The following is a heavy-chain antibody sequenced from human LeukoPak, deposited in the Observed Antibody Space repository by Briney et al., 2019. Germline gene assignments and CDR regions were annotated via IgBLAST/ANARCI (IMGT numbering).Heavy chain of an antibody. Sequence: PGGSLRLSCAASGFTFSSYWMHWVRQAPGKGLVWVSRINSDGSSTSYADSVKGRFTISRDNAKNTLYLQMNSLRAEDTAVYYCARYRGGNYYYYYMDVWGKGTTVTVS. CDR3: ARYRGGNYYYYYMDV. CDR1: GFTFSSYW. D-gene: IGHD5-12*01. CDR2: INSDGSST. V-gene: IGHV3-74*01. J-gene: IGHJ6*03.